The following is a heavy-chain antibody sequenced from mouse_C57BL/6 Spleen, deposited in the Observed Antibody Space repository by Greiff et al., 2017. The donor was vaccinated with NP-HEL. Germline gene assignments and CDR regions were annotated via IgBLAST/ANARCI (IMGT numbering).Heavy chain of an antibody. Sequence: DVMLVESGGGLVKPGGSLKLSCAASGFTFSDYGMHWVRQAPEKGLEWVAYISSGSSTIYYADTVKGRFTISRDNAKNTLFLQLTSLRSEDTAMYYCARDTSMVTTWFAYWGQGTLVTVSA. CDR2: ISSGSSTI. J-gene: IGHJ3*01. CDR1: GFTFSDYG. CDR3: ARDTSMVTTWFAY. V-gene: IGHV5-17*01. D-gene: IGHD2-2*01.